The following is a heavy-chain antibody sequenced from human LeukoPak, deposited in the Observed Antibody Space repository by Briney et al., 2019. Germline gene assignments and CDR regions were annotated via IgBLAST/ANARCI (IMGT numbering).Heavy chain of an antibody. D-gene: IGHD5-18*01. CDR3: ARGRGARGYSYYTGQENWFDP. Sequence: ASVKVSCKASGYTFTSHGISWVRQAPGQGLEWMGWISAYNGNTNYAQKLQGRVTMTTDTSTSTAYMELRSLRSDDTAVYYCARGRGARGYSYYTGQENWFDPWGQGTLVTVSS. J-gene: IGHJ5*02. CDR2: ISAYNGNT. CDR1: GYTFTSHG. V-gene: IGHV1-18*04.